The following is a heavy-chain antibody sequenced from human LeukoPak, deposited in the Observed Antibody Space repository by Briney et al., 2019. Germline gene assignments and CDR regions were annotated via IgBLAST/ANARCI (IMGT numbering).Heavy chain of an antibody. D-gene: IGHD4-17*01. V-gene: IGHV4-39*01. CDR2: IYYSGST. Sequence: SETLSLTCTVSGGSISSSSYYWGWIRQPPGKGLEWIGSIYYSGSTYYNPSLKSRVTTSVDTSKNQFSLKLSSVTAADTAVYYCVLCMRATVTTSSIDYWGQGTLVTVSS. CDR3: VLCMRATVTTSSIDY. J-gene: IGHJ4*02. CDR1: GGSISSSSYY.